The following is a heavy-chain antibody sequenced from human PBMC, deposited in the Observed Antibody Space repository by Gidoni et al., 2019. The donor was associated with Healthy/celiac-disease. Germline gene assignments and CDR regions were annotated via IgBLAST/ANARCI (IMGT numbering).Heavy chain of an antibody. D-gene: IGHD3-22*01. Sequence: QVQLQESGPGLVKPSETLSLTCTVSGGSLSSYYWSWIRQPPGKGLEWIGYIYYSGSTNYNPSLKSRVTISVDTSKNQFSLKLSSVTAADTAVYYCARARLVYYDSSVTPDAFDIWGQGTMVTVSS. CDR3: ARARLVYYDSSVTPDAFDI. CDR1: GGSLSSYY. V-gene: IGHV4-59*01. J-gene: IGHJ3*02. CDR2: IYYSGST.